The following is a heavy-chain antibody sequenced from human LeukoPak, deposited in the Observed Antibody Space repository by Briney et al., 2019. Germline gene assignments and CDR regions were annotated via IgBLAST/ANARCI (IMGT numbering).Heavy chain of an antibody. D-gene: IGHD3-9*01. J-gene: IGHJ4*02. V-gene: IGHV3-30*18. Sequence: EGSLRLSCAASGFTFSSYGMHWVRQAPGKGLEWVAVISYDGSNKYYADSVKGRFTISRDNSKNTLYLQMNSLRAEDTAVYYCAKDLYLTGYSFDYWGQGTLVTVSS. CDR1: GFTFSSYG. CDR3: AKDLYLTGYSFDY. CDR2: ISYDGSNK.